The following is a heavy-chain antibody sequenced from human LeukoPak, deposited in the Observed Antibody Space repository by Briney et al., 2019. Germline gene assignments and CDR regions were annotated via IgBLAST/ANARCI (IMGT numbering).Heavy chain of an antibody. CDR1: GYTLRDYF. V-gene: IGHV1-2*02. D-gene: IGHD4-17*01. Sequence: GASVKVSCKASGYTLRDYFMHWVRQAPGQGLEWMGWINPNDGGTHFARKFQDRVTMTRDTSTTTAYMEVSSLRSDDTAVYYCARDGITVTKNAFDIWGQGTMVTVSS. CDR2: INPNDGGT. CDR3: ARDGITVTKNAFDI. J-gene: IGHJ3*02.